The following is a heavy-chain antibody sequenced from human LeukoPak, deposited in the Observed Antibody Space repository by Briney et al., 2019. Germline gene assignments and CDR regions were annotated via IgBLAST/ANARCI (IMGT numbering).Heavy chain of an antibody. CDR3: AKGKQGPFDP. CDR2: ISYDGSNK. Sequence: PGGSLRHSCAASGFTFSSYGMHWVRQAPGKGLEWVAVISYDGSNKYYADSVKGRFSISRDNSKNTLYLQMNSLRAEDTAVYYCAKGKQGPFDPWGQGTLVTVSS. J-gene: IGHJ5*02. CDR1: GFTFSSYG. V-gene: IGHV3-30*18.